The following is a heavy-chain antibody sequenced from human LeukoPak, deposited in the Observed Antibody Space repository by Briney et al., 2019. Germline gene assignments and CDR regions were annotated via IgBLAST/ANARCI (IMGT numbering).Heavy chain of an antibody. Sequence: GRSLRLSCAASGFTFSSYAMHWVRQAPGKGLEWVAVISYDGSNKYYADSVKGRFTITRDNSKNTLYLQMNSLRAEDTAVYYCATAPRRYCNSTSCSNHYFDYWGQGTLVTVSS. D-gene: IGHD2-2*01. CDR1: GFTFSSYA. V-gene: IGHV3-30*04. CDR3: ATAPRRYCNSTSCSNHYFDY. J-gene: IGHJ4*02. CDR2: ISYDGSNK.